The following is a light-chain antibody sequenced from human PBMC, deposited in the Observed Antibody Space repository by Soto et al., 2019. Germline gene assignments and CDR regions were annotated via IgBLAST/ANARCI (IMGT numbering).Light chain of an antibody. CDR3: QQRSNWLWT. CDR1: QSASNY. Sequence: EIVLTQSPATLSLSPGERATLSCRASQSASNYLAWYQQKPGQAPRLLMYDASIRATGIPGRFSGSGSGTDFTLTISSLEPEDFAVYYCQQRSNWLWTFGQGTKVEI. J-gene: IGKJ1*01. V-gene: IGKV3-11*01. CDR2: DAS.